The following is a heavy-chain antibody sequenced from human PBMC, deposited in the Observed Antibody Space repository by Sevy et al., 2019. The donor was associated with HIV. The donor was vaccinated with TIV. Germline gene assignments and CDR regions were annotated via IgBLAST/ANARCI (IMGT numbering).Heavy chain of an antibody. V-gene: IGHV3-23*01. J-gene: IGHJ4*02. CDR3: AKVLWSSGGGFDY. D-gene: IGHD6-25*01. Sequence: GGSLRLSCAASGFTFSSYAMSWVRQAPGKGLEWVSAISGSGGSTYYADSVKGRFTISIDNSKNTLYLQMNSLRDEDTAVYYCAKVLWSSGGGFDYWGQGTLVTVSS. CDR1: GFTFSSYA. CDR2: ISGSGGST.